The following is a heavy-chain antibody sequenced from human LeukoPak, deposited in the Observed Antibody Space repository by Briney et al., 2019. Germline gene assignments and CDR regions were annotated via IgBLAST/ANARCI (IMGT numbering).Heavy chain of an antibody. CDR2: ISAYNGNT. D-gene: IGHD1-26*01. CDR1: RYTFTSYG. V-gene: IGHV1-18*01. J-gene: IGHJ4*02. CDR3: ARDLSGSYPGDFFDY. Sequence: ASVKVSCKASRYTFTSYGISWVRQAPGQGLEWMGWISAYNGNTNYAQKLQGRVTMTTDTSTSTAYMELRSLRSDDTAVYYCARDLSGSYPGDFFDYWGQGTLVTVSS.